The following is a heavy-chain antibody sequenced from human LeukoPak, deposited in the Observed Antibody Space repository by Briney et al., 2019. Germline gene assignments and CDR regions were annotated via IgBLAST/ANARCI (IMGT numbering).Heavy chain of an antibody. CDR2: IYHSGST. CDR3: ARTRLYAFDI. J-gene: IGHJ3*02. CDR1: GYSISSGYY. Sequence: PSETLSLTCTVSGYSISSGYYWGWIRQPPGKGLEWIGNIYHSGSTYYNPSLNSRVTISVDTSKNQFSLKLSSVTAADTAIYYCARTRLYAFDIWGQGTMVTVSS. V-gene: IGHV4-38-2*02.